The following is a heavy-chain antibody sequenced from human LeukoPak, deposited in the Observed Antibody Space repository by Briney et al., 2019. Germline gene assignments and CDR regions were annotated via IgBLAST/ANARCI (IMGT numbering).Heavy chain of an antibody. Sequence: PGGSLRLSCAASGFTFDDYGMSWVRQAPGKGLEWVYGNWNGGSTGYADSVKGRFTISRDNAKNSLYLQMNSLRAEDTALYYCARVSGSSSLGYYFDYWGQGTLVTVSS. J-gene: IGHJ4*02. CDR2: NWNGGST. D-gene: IGHD6-13*01. CDR3: ARVSGSSSLGYYFDY. CDR1: GFTFDDYG. V-gene: IGHV3-20*04.